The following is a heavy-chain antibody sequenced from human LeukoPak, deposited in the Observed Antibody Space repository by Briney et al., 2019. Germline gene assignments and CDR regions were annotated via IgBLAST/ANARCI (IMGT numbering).Heavy chain of an antibody. V-gene: IGHV4-59*01. CDR2: THYTGST. D-gene: IGHD5-18*01. Sequence: SETLSLTCTVSGGSISSYYWSWIRQPPGKGREWIGYTHYTGSTSVHPSLKGRVTISVDPPKNQFSLRVSSVTAADTGVYYCARDGDTAMILFAFDMWGQGTMVTVSS. CDR3: ARDGDTAMILFAFDM. J-gene: IGHJ3*02. CDR1: GGSISSYY.